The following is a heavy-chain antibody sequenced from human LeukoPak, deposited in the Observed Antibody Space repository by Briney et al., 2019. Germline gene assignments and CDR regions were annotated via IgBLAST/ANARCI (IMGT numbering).Heavy chain of an antibody. CDR3: ARGGYPYAFDI. J-gene: IGHJ3*02. Sequence: SETLSLTCTVSGGSISSYYGSWIRQPPGKGREWFGYIYYSGSTNYNPSLKSRVTISVDTSKNQFSLKLSSVTAADTAVYYCARGGYPYAFDIWGQGTMVTVSS. D-gene: IGHD2-2*01. V-gene: IGHV4-59*01. CDR2: IYYSGST. CDR1: GGSISSYY.